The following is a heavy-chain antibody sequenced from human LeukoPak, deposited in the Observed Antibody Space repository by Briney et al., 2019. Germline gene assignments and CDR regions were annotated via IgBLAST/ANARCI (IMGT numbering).Heavy chain of an antibody. CDR2: ISGSGGST. CDR1: GFTFSSYA. CDR3: AKDSKTTYYLKSGKGNWFDP. J-gene: IGHJ5*02. D-gene: IGHD3-10*01. V-gene: IGHV3-23*01. Sequence: PGGSLRLSCAASGFTFSSYAMSWVRQAPGKGLEWVSAISGSGGSTYYADSVKGRFTISRDNSKNTLYLQMNSLRAEDTAVYYCAKDSKTTYYLKSGKGNWFDPWGQGTLVTVSS.